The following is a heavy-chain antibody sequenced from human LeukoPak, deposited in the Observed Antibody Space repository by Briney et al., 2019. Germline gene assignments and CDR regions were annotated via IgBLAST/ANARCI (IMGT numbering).Heavy chain of an antibody. D-gene: IGHD2/OR15-2a*01. V-gene: IGHV3-23*01. CDR3: AKGLFYARFELVDY. Sequence: PGGSLRLSCAASGFTFSSYAMSWVRQAPGKGLEWVSAISGSGGSTYYAASVKGRFTISRDNSKNTLYLQMNSLRAEDTAIYYCAKGLFYARFELVDYWGQGTLVTVSS. J-gene: IGHJ4*02. CDR2: ISGSGGST. CDR1: GFTFSSYA.